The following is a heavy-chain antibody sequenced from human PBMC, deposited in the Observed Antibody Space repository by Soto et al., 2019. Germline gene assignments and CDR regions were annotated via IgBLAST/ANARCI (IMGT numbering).Heavy chain of an antibody. CDR3: ARAPDKYYFDS. J-gene: IGHJ4*02. Sequence: SETLSFTXAVYGGSFNGYYWTWIRQPPGKGPEWIGDIDHSGSTNYNPSLKSRVTISVDTSKNQFSLKVRSVTAADMAVFYCARAPDKYYFDSWGQGTQVTVSS. CDR2: IDHSGST. V-gene: IGHV4-34*01. CDR1: GGSFNGYY.